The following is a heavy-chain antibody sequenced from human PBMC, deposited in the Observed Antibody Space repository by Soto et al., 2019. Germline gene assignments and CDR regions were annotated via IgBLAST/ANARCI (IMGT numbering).Heavy chain of an antibody. J-gene: IGHJ4*02. CDR1: GYTFISHG. CDR3: AGGGGGGYCSGGSCYADY. D-gene: IGHD2-15*01. Sequence: QVQLVQSGAEVKKPGASVKVSCKASGYTFISHGISWVRQAPGQGLEWMGWISGYNGNTNYAQKLQGRVTMTTDTPTTSAYRGLGGLRSDDPAVYYWAGGGGGGYCSGGSCYADYWGQGTLVTVSS. CDR2: ISGYNGNT. V-gene: IGHV1-18*01.